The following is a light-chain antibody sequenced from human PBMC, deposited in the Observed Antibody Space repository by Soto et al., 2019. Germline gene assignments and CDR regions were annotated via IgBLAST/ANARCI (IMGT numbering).Light chain of an antibody. CDR2: RND. Sequence: QSVLTQPPSASGTPGQRVTISCSGSSSNIGSNYVYWYRQLPGTAPNVLIYRNDERPSGVPDRFSGSKSGSSASLAISGLRSEDEADYYCSAWDDSLNGLVFGRGTKLTVL. V-gene: IGLV1-47*01. CDR1: SSNIGSNY. CDR3: SAWDDSLNGLV. J-gene: IGLJ3*02.